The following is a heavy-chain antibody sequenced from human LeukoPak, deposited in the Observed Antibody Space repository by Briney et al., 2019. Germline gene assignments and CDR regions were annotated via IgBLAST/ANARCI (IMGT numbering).Heavy chain of an antibody. J-gene: IGHJ6*03. V-gene: IGHV3-21*01. CDR3: ARTQLNSYYYYMDV. D-gene: IGHD2-2*01. CDR1: RFTFGTYS. CDR2: VSSSSSYI. Sequence: PGGSLRLSCAASRFTFGTYSMNWVRQAPGEGLEWVSSVSSSSSYIYYADSLKGRFTISRDNAKNSLYLQMNSLRAEDTAVYYFARTQLNSYYYYMDVWGKGTTVTVSS.